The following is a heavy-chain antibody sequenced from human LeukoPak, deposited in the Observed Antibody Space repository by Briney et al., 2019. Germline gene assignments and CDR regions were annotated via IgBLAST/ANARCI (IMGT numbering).Heavy chain of an antibody. D-gene: IGHD3-22*01. V-gene: IGHV1-2*06. CDR3: ARVRYDSSGYFYVEFDY. J-gene: IGHJ4*02. Sequence: GASVKVSCKASGYIFTGYYMHWVRQAPGQGLEWMGRINPNSGGTNSAQKFQGRVTMTRDTSISTAYMELSRLRSDDTAVYYCARVRYDSSGYFYVEFDYWGQGTLVTVSS. CDR2: INPNSGGT. CDR1: GYIFTGYY.